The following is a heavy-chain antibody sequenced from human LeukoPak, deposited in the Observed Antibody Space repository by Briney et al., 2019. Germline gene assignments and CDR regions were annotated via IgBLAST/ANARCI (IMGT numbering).Heavy chain of an antibody. Sequence: GGSLRLSCAASGFTFSGYGMHWVRQAPGKGLEWVAHVRYDGSNKYYGDSVKGRFTISRDNSKNTLFLQMNSLRPEDTAVYYCAKDTHGFYWYFDVLGRGTLVTVSS. D-gene: IGHD6-25*01. CDR1: GFTFSGYG. CDR3: AKDTHGFYWYFDV. V-gene: IGHV3-30*02. CDR2: VRYDGSNK. J-gene: IGHJ2*01.